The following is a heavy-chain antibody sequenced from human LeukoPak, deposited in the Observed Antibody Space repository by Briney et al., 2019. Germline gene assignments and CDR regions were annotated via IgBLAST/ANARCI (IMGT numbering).Heavy chain of an antibody. CDR3: AKDGPNTYYYGSGSPDY. CDR2: IRYDGSNK. CDR1: GFTFSSYG. D-gene: IGHD3-10*01. J-gene: IGHJ4*02. V-gene: IGHV3-30*02. Sequence: GGSLRLSCAASGFTFSSYGMHWVRQAPGKGLEWVAFIRYDGSNKYYADSVKGRFTISRDNSKNTLYLQMNSLRAEDTAVYYCAKDGPNTYYYGSGSPDYWGQGTLVTVSS.